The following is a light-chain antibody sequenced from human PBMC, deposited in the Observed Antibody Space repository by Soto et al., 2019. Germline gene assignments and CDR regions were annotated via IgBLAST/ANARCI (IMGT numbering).Light chain of an antibody. V-gene: IGKV3-15*01. CDR2: SAS. J-gene: IGKJ5*01. CDR3: QQYNMWPIT. Sequence: EIVMTHSLSTLSLSPFQRSTLPCRASQSVNSDLAWYQQKPGQAPRLLIYSASTWATGIPARFSGSGSGTEFTLTISSLQSQDFAIYYCQQYNMWPITFGQGTRLEIK. CDR1: QSVNSD.